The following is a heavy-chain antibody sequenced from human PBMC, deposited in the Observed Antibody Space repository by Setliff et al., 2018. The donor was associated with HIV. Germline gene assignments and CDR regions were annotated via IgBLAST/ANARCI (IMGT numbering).Heavy chain of an antibody. CDR1: GGTISSGSYY. CDR2: LYTSGST. Sequence: SETLSLTCTVSGGTISSGSYYWTWIRQPAGKTLEWIGHLYTSGSTKFSPSLKSRVSISVDTSKNQFSLRLRSVTAADTAVYYCAGEEYGSGSPHYFFDDWGQGIMVTVSS. CDR3: AGEEYGSGSPHYFFDD. J-gene: IGHJ4*02. D-gene: IGHD3-10*01. V-gene: IGHV4-61*09.